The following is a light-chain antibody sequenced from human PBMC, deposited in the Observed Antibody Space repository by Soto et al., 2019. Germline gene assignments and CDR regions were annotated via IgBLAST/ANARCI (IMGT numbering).Light chain of an antibody. CDR3: QQYYGVPLT. V-gene: IGKV4-1*01. J-gene: IGKJ4*01. CDR1: QSVFFSSNRKNH. Sequence: DFVLTQSPESLAVSLGERATINCKSSQSVFFSSNRKNHLAWYQQKPGQPPTLLIYWASTRESGVPDRFSGSGSGTNFTLPIDTLQAEDVAIYYCQQYYGVPLTFGGGTKVEI. CDR2: WAS.